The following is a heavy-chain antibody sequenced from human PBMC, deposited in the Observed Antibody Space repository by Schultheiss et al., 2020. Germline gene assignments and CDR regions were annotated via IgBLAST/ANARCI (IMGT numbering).Heavy chain of an antibody. Sequence: ASVKVSCKASGYTFTSYDINWVRQATGQGLEWMGWMNPNSGNTGYAQKFQGRVTMTRNTSISTAYMELSSLRSEDTAVYYCARGLIVVVPAAIQGGDAFDIWGQGTMGTV. D-gene: IGHD2-2*01. V-gene: IGHV1-8*01. CDR2: MNPNSGNT. CDR3: ARGLIVVVPAAIQGGDAFDI. CDR1: GYTFTSYD. J-gene: IGHJ3*02.